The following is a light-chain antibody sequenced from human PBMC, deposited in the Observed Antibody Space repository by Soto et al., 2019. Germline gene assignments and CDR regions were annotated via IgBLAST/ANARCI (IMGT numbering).Light chain of an antibody. Sequence: EIVMTQSPATLSVSPGERATLSCRASQSVSSNLAWYQQKPGQAPRLLIYGASTRDTGIPARFSGSGSGTDFTHTIISLQSEDFAVYYCQQYNNWPPWTFGQGTKVEIK. CDR2: GAS. CDR3: QQYNNWPPWT. V-gene: IGKV3-15*01. J-gene: IGKJ1*01. CDR1: QSVSSN.